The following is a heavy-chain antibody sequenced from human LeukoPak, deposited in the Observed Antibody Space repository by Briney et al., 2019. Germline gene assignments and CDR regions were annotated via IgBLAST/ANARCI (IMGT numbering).Heavy chain of an antibody. CDR3: ASGAGWESGY. CDR2: INQDGSEK. Sequence: GGSLRLSCAVSGSTSSRNFMSWVRQTPEKGLEWVANINQDGSEKNYVDSVKGRFTISRDNAKNSLFLQVNSLRAEDTAIYYCASGAGWESGYWGQGTLVTVSS. CDR1: GSTSSRNF. D-gene: IGHD1-26*01. J-gene: IGHJ4*02. V-gene: IGHV3-7*01.